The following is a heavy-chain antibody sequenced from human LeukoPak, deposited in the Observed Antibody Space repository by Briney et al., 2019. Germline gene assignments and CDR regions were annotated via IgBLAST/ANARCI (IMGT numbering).Heavy chain of an antibody. Sequence: GSLRLSFAASGFTVSSNYMSWVRQAPGKGLEWVSVIYSGGSTYYADSVKGRFTISRDNSKNTLYLQMNSLRAEDTAVYYCARDGFSSGYPYDAFDIWGQGTMVTVSS. D-gene: IGHD3-22*01. CDR3: ARDGFSSGYPYDAFDI. CDR2: IYSGGST. J-gene: IGHJ3*02. V-gene: IGHV3-53*01. CDR1: GFTVSSNY.